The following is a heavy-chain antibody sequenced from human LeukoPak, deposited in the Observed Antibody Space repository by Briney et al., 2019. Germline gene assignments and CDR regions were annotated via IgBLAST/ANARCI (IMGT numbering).Heavy chain of an antibody. J-gene: IGHJ4*02. V-gene: IGHV4-59*01. CDR1: GGSISIYY. D-gene: IGHD6-19*01. Sequence: PSETLSLTCTVSGGSISIYYWSWIRQPPGKGLEWIGYIYYSGSTNYNPSLKSRVTISVDTSKNQFSLKLSSVTAADTAVYYCASKSGWLNYFDYWGQGTLVTVSS. CDR3: ASKSGWLNYFDY. CDR2: IYYSGST.